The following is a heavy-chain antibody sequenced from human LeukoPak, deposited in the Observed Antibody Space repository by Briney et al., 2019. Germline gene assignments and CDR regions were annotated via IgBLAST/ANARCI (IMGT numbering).Heavy chain of an antibody. CDR1: GFTFSSYA. J-gene: IGHJ4*02. CDR3: ARSGLSRFDY. D-gene: IGHD4/OR15-4a*01. Sequence: GGSLRLSCAASGFTFSSYAMSWVRQAPGKGLEWVSGISGSGGSTYYADSVKGRFTISRDNSKNTLYLQRNSLRAEDTAVYYCARSGLSRFDYWGQGTLVTVSS. CDR2: ISGSGGST. V-gene: IGHV3-23*01.